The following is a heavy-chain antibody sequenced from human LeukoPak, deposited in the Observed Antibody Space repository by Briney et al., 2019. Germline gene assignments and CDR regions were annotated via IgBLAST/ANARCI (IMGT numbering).Heavy chain of an antibody. Sequence: GGSLRLSCAVSGFIVSSTYMTWVRQAPGKGLEWVSVIHNDGSTYHADSVKGRFTISRDNSKYTLYLQMNSLRVEDTAAYYCASLARDYWGQGTLVTVSS. V-gene: IGHV3-53*01. CDR1: GFIVSSTY. CDR2: IHNDGST. D-gene: IGHD3-3*02. J-gene: IGHJ4*02. CDR3: ASLARDY.